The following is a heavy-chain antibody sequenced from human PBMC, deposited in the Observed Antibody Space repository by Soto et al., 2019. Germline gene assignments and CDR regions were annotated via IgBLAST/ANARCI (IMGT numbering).Heavy chain of an antibody. CDR1: GFTVSSNY. V-gene: IGHV3-23*01. Sequence: GGSLRLSCAASGFTVSSNYMSWVRQAPGKGLEWVSAISGSGGSTYYADSVKGRFTISRDNSKNTLYLQMNSLRAEDTAVYYCAKGKLPLQYYYMDVWGKGTTVTVSS. CDR2: ISGSGGST. D-gene: IGHD4-4*01. J-gene: IGHJ6*03. CDR3: AKGKLPLQYYYMDV.